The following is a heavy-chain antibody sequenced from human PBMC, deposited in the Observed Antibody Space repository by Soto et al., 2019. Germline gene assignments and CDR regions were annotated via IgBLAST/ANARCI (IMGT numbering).Heavy chain of an antibody. D-gene: IGHD6-13*01. CDR2: ISWNSGSI. J-gene: IGHJ4*02. Sequence: SLRLSCAASGSTFDDYAMHWVRQAPGKGLEWVSGISWNSGSIGYADSVKGRFTISRDNAKNSLYLQMNSLRAEDTALYYCAKGPGYSSSWYYFDYWGQGTLVTVSS. CDR3: AKGPGYSSSWYYFDY. CDR1: GSTFDDYA. V-gene: IGHV3-9*01.